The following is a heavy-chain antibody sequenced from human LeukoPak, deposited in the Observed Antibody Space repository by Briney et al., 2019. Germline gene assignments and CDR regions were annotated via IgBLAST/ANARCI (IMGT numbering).Heavy chain of an antibody. CDR3: ATLGRYSRGLNY. D-gene: IGHD1-26*01. J-gene: IGHJ4*02. CDR1: GFTFSNAW. Sequence: PGGSLRLSCAASGFTFSNAWMSWVRQAPGKGLEWVGHIKSKSEGGTTDHAAPVKGRFSITRDDSKNTVYLQMNSLKTEDTAVYRCATLGRYSRGLNYWGQGTLVTVSS. V-gene: IGHV3-15*01. CDR2: IKSKSEGGTT.